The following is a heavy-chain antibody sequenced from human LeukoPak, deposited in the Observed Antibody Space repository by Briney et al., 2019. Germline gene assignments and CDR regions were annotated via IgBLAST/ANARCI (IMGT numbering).Heavy chain of an antibody. Sequence: GESLRLSCAVSGFTVSSNYMGWVRQAPGKGLEWVSAIYSGGSTYYADSVKGRFTISRDNSKNTLNLQMNSLRAEDTAVYYCALGGAARSKLGHWGQGTLVTVSS. CDR1: GFTVSSNY. CDR2: IYSGGST. CDR3: ALGGAARSKLGH. D-gene: IGHD6-6*01. J-gene: IGHJ4*02. V-gene: IGHV3-53*01.